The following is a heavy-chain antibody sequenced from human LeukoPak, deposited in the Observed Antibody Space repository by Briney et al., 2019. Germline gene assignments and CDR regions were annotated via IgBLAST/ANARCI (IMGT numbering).Heavy chain of an antibody. J-gene: IGHJ3*02. CDR1: GYTLTELS. V-gene: IGHV1-24*01. Sequence: ASVKVSCKVSGYTLTELSMHWVRQAPGKGLEWMGGFDPEDGETIYAQKFQGRVTMTEDTSTDTAYMELSSLRSEDTAVYYCATGRLQMNLLRCFDWSPHAFDIWGQGTMVTVSS. CDR2: FDPEDGET. D-gene: IGHD3-9*01. CDR3: ATGRLQMNLLRCFDWSPHAFDI.